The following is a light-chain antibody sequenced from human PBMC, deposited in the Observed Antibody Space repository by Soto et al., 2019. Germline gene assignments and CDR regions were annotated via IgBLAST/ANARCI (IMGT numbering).Light chain of an antibody. V-gene: IGKV1-17*01. CDR3: QQYSTLWT. Sequence: DVQMTQSPSSLSASVGDRVTITCRASQDIGYRLGWYQQKPGKAPKLLIYDASSLESGVPSRFSGSGSGTEFTLTINSLQPGDSATYYCQQYSTLWTFGQGTKVEIK. CDR1: QDIGYR. J-gene: IGKJ1*01. CDR2: DAS.